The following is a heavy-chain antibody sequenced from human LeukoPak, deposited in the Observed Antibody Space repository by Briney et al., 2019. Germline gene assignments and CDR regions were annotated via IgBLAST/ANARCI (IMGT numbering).Heavy chain of an antibody. D-gene: IGHD2-2*01. CDR3: ARAGLGYCSSTSCYPYYFDY. CDR1: GGSISSSNW. V-gene: IGHV4-4*02. Sequence: SGTLSLTCAVSGGSISSSNWWSWVRQPPGKGLEWIGEIYHSGSTNYNPPLKSRVTISVDRSKNQFSLKLSFVTAADTAVYYCARAGLGYCSSTSCYPYYFDYWGQGTLVTVSS. CDR2: IYHSGST. J-gene: IGHJ4*02.